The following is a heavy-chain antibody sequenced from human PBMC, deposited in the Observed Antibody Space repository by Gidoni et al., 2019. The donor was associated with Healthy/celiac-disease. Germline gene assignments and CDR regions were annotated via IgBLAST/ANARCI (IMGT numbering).Heavy chain of an antibody. CDR3: ARNTYYYDSSGYYFDY. CDR2: INPNSGGT. Sequence: QVQLVQSGAAVKKPGASLKVSCKASRYTFTGYYMHWVRPAPGQGLEWMGRINPNSGGTNYAQKFQGRVTMNRDTSISTAYMELSRLRADDTAVYYCARNTYYYDSSGYYFDYWGQGTLVTVSS. D-gene: IGHD3-22*01. CDR1: RYTFTGYY. V-gene: IGHV1-2*06. J-gene: IGHJ4*02.